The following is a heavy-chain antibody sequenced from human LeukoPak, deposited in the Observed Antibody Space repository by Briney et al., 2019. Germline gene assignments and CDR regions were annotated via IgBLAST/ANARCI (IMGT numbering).Heavy chain of an antibody. V-gene: IGHV4-59*01. Sequence: SETLSLTCTVSGGSISSYYWSWIRQPPGKGLEWIGYIYDSGSTNYNPSLKSRVTISVDTYKNQFSLKMSSVTAADTAVYYCARGTAMVYWYFDLWGRGTLVTVSS. D-gene: IGHD5-18*01. CDR3: ARGTAMVYWYFDL. CDR2: IYDSGST. CDR1: GGSISSYY. J-gene: IGHJ2*01.